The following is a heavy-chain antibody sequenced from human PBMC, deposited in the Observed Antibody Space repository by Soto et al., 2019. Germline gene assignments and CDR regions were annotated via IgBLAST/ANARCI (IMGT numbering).Heavy chain of an antibody. Sequence: GGSLRLSCAASGFTFSSYWMHWVRQAPGKGLVWVSRINSDGSSTSYADYVKGRFTIFRDNAKNTLYLQMNSLRAEDTAVYYCARGYSSSWPNWFDPWGQGTLVTVSS. CDR3: ARGYSSSWPNWFDP. CDR1: GFTFSSYW. V-gene: IGHV3-74*01. CDR2: INSDGSST. D-gene: IGHD6-13*01. J-gene: IGHJ5*02.